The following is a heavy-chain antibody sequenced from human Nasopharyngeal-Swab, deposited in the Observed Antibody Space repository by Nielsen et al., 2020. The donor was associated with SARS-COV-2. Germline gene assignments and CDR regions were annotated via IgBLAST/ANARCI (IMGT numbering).Heavy chain of an antibody. CDR2: IYYSGST. CDR1: GSSISSGGYY. V-gene: IGHV4-31*03. D-gene: IGHD4-17*01. Sequence: SETLSLTCTVSGSSISSGGYYWSWIRQHPGKGLEWIGYIYYSGSTYYNPSLKSRVTISVDTSKNQFSLKLSSVTAADTAVYYCARAYGDYPYWADYWGQGTLVTVSS. CDR3: ARAYGDYPYWADY. J-gene: IGHJ4*02.